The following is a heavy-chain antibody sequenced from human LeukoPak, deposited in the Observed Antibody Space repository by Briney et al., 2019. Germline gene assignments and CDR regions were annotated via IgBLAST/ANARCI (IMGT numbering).Heavy chain of an antibody. CDR1: GFTFSSYA. J-gene: IGHJ4*02. CDR2: ISGSGGST. Sequence: GGSLRLSCAASGFTFSSYAMSWVRQAPGKGLEWVSAISGSGGSTYYADSVKGRFTISRDNSKNTLYLQMNSLRAEDTAVYYCAKGGHVVVITPYYFDYWGQGTLVTASS. CDR3: AKGGHVVVITPYYFDY. V-gene: IGHV3-23*01. D-gene: IGHD3-22*01.